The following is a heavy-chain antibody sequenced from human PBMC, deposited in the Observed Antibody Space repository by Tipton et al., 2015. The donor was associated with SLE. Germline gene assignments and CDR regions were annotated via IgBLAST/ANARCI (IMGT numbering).Heavy chain of an antibody. J-gene: IGHJ4*02. CDR1: GDSISTNY. V-gene: IGHV4-34*01. CDR3: VRGPRGSSGYPS. CDR2: ISHSGNT. Sequence: TLSLTCTVSGDSISTNYWSWIRQPPGKGLEWIGEISHSGNTNNNPSLKSRVTISVDTSKNEFSLKLISVTAADTAVYYCVRGPRGSSGYPSWGRGTLVTVSS. D-gene: IGHD3-22*01.